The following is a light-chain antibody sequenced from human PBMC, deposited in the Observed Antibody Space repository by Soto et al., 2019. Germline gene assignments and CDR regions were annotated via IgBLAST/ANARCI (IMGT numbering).Light chain of an antibody. V-gene: IGLV2-14*01. CDR1: SSDVGGSAY. CDR3: TSSTTGSLYV. CDR2: KVT. J-gene: IGLJ1*01. Sequence: QSALTQPASVAGSPRQSITISCTGTSSDVGGSAYVFWYQQFPGNVPRLLIYKVTNRPSGVSYRFSGSKSGNTASLTISGLQAEDEADYFCTSSTTGSLYVFGTGTKLTVL.